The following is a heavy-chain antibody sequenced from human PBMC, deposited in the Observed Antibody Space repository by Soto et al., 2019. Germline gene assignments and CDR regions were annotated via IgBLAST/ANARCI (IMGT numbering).Heavy chain of an antibody. V-gene: IGHV4-4*02. CDR2: IYHSGST. CDR3: ARSFGDCTNGVCSYYYYYMDV. CDR1: RGTISSSNW. D-gene: IGHD2-8*01. J-gene: IGHJ6*03. Sequence: QVQLQESGPGLVKPSGTLSLTCAVSRGTISSSNWWSWVRQTPGKGLEWIGEIYHSGSTNYNPSLKSRVTISVDKSKNQFSLKLSSVTAADTAVYYCARSFGDCTNGVCSYYYYYMDVWGKGTTVTVSS.